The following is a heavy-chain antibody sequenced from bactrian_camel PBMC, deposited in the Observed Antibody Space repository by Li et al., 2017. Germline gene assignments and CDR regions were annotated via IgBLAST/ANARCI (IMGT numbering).Heavy chain of an antibody. D-gene: IGHD2*01. J-gene: IGHJ4*01. CDR2: IHTDGSA. V-gene: IGHV3S26*01. Sequence: VQLVESGGGSVQAGGSLRLSCTASGYRYSSYCMAWFRQGPGKERERVASIHTDGSASVAESVKGRFTISKDNAKNTLYLQMSSLKPEDTATYYCAADGALSRSGGYCYTHPTLVTHWGQGTQVTVS. CDR3: AADGALSRSGGYCYTHPTLVTH. CDR1: GYRYSSYC.